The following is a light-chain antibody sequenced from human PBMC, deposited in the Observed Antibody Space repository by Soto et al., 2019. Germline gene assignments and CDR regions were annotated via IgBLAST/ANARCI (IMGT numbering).Light chain of an antibody. CDR1: QSVGSY. CDR3: HQRSNWPRT. CDR2: DAS. V-gene: IGKV3-11*01. Sequence: EIVLTQSPATLSLSPGQRATLSCRASQSVGSYLAWYQQKPGQAPRLLIYDASNRATGIPDRFSGSGSGTDFTLTISSLEPEDFAVYYCHQRSNWPRTFGQGTKQEIK. J-gene: IGKJ2*01.